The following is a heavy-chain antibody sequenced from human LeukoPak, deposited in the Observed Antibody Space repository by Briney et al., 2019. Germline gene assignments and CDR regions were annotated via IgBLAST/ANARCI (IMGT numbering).Heavy chain of an antibody. D-gene: IGHD3-22*01. CDR1: GFTFRRYS. CDR3: ARDYFDSSDYPQTYYYYYMDV. CDR2: ISSTSTFI. Sequence: GGPLRLPCSASGFTFRRYSMMWVRQAPGKGLDCVASISSTSTFIYSADSVKGRFTISRDTAKNSLFLQMNSLRAEDTAIYYCARDYFDSSDYPQTYYYYYMDVWGKGTTVTVSS. V-gene: IGHV3-21*01. J-gene: IGHJ6*03.